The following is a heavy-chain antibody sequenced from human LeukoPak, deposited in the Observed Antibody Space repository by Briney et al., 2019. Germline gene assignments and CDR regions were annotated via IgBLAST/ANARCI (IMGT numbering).Heavy chain of an antibody. J-gene: IGHJ4*02. Sequence: GGSLRLSCAASGVTSSSYWMGWVRQAPGKGLEWVANIKQDGSEKYYVDSVKGRFTISRDNAKNSLYLQMNSLRAEDTAVYYCARDRGSSGWYEFDYWGQGTLVTVSS. CDR1: GVTSSSYW. D-gene: IGHD6-19*01. CDR2: IKQDGSEK. V-gene: IGHV3-7*01. CDR3: ARDRGSSGWYEFDY.